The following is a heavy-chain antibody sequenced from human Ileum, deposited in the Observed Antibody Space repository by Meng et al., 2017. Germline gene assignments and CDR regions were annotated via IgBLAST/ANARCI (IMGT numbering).Heavy chain of an antibody. Sequence: QVQLQESGPGLVKPSQTLSLTCTVSGGSISSGGYYWSWIRQHPGKGLEWIGYIYDSASTYYNPSLKSRIAISGDTSKNQFSLNLSSVTAADTAVYYCARGGTAYFDYWGQGTLVTVSS. D-gene: IGHD1-1*01. CDR1: GGSISSGGYY. V-gene: IGHV4-31*03. CDR2: IYDSAST. CDR3: ARGGTAYFDY. J-gene: IGHJ4*02.